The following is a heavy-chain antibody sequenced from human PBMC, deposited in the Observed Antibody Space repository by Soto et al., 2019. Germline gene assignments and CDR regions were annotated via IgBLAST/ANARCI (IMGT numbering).Heavy chain of an antibody. V-gene: IGHV2-5*02. D-gene: IGHD3-3*01. J-gene: IGHJ4*02. CDR3: AHRVLRTVFGLVTTTVIYFDF. CDR1: GFSLTTSGVG. Sequence: QITLNESRPMPEKPRQTLTLTCTFSGFSLTTSGVGVGWIRQSPGKAPEWLALIYWDDDKRYSPSLKSRLTITKDTSKNQVVLTMADLDPADTGTYYCAHRVLRTVFGLVTTTVIYFDFWGQGTPVAVSS. CDR2: IYWDDDK.